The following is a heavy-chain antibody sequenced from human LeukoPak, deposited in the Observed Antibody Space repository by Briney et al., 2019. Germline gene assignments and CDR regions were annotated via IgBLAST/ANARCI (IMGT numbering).Heavy chain of an antibody. CDR3: ARVGYCSSTSCPFDY. J-gene: IGHJ4*02. Sequence: GGSLRLSCAASGFTFSSYGMHWARQAPGKGLEWVAVIWYDGSNKYYADSVKGRFTISRDNSKNTLYLQMNSLRAEDTAVYYCARVGYCSSTSCPFDYWGQGTLVTVSS. CDR1: GFTFSSYG. D-gene: IGHD2-2*03. CDR2: IWYDGSNK. V-gene: IGHV3-33*01.